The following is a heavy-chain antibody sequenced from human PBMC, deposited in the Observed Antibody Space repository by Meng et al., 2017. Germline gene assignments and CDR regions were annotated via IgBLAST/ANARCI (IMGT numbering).Heavy chain of an antibody. CDR3: ARDHGPIDY. J-gene: IGHJ4*02. CDR2: INSDGSST. V-gene: IGHV3-74*01. CDR1: GFTFRNAW. Sequence: EVQLVGSGGGLVKPWGSLSLSCAASGFTFRNAWMHWVRQAPGKGLVWVSRINSDGSSTSYADSVKGRFTISRDNAKNTLYLQMNSLRAEDTAVYYCARDHGPIDYWGQGTLVTVSS.